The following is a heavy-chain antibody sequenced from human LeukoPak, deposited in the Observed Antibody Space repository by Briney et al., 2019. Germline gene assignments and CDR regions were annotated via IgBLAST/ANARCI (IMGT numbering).Heavy chain of an antibody. Sequence: SETLSLTCTVSGGSISGSYWSWIRQPAGKGLEWIGHIYTSGNTNYNPSLKSRVTISVDTSKNQFSLKLSSVTAADTAVYYCARCIVVVVAANMTTVVTPAFDIWGQGTMVTVSS. CDR3: ARCIVVVVAANMTTVVTPAFDI. D-gene: IGHD2-15*01. CDR2: IYTSGNT. V-gene: IGHV4-4*07. CDR1: GGSISGSY. J-gene: IGHJ3*02.